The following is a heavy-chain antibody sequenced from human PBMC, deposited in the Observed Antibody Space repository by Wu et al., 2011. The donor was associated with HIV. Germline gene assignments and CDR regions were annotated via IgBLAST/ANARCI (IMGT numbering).Heavy chain of an antibody. Sequence: EWMEASILSLEQQNNDTKFQDRVTFTTDESKTTAYMELSSLRSEDTAVYYCARNTDSVATSLYSLGVWGQGTTVTVSS. CDR3: ARNTDSVATSLYSLGV. V-gene: IGHV1-69*05. D-gene: IGHD5-12*01. J-gene: IGHJ6*02. CDR2: SILSLEQQ.